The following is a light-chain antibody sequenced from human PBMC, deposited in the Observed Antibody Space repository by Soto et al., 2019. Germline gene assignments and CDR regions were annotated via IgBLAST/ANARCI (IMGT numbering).Light chain of an antibody. CDR1: ESVDRY. V-gene: IGKV3-11*01. CDR3: QQNDDSPGT. CDR2: DAF. Sequence: VLTQSPDVLSLSPGQTATLSCRASESVDRYVAWYQQKVGQAPRLLIYDAFTRATGVAARFSGSGSATDFTLTISSLEPEDFAVYYCQQNDDSPGTFGQGTKVEIK. J-gene: IGKJ1*01.